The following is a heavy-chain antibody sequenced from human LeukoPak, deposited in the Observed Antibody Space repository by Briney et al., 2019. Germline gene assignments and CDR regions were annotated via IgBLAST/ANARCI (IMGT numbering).Heavy chain of an antibody. D-gene: IGHD6-25*01. CDR2: IYNSGST. Sequence: NPSETLSLTCTVSGGSISSYYWSWIRQPPGKGLECIGYIYNSGSTNYNPSLKSRVSISVDKSKNQFSLKLSSVTAADTAVYYCARSAIDAFDIWGQGTMVTVSS. CDR1: GGSISSYY. CDR3: ARSAIDAFDI. J-gene: IGHJ3*02. V-gene: IGHV4-59*08.